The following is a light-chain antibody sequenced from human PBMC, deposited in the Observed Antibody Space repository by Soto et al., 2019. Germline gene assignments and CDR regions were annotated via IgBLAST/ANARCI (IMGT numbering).Light chain of an antibody. CDR1: QSVSSSY. CDR2: GAS. J-gene: IGKJ1*01. Sequence: EIVLTQSPGTLSLSPGERATLSCRASQSVSSSYLAWYQQKPGQAPRLLIYGASSRATGIPDRFSGSGSGTDFTLTISRLEPEDFAVYYCQHRETFGQGTKVDIK. V-gene: IGKV3-20*01. CDR3: QHRET.